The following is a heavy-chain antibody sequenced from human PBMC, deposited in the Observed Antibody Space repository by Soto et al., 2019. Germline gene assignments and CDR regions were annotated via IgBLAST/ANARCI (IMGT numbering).Heavy chain of an antibody. CDR2: ISANNGNT. Sequence: QVQLVQSGAEVKKPGASVKVSCKASGYTFTSYGISWVRQAPGQGLEWMGWISANNGNTNYAQKLQGRVTMTTDTSTSTADMELRSLRSDDTAVYSCARDRGSHALDYWGQGTLVTVSS. D-gene: IGHD3-16*01. J-gene: IGHJ4*02. CDR3: ARDRGSHALDY. V-gene: IGHV1-18*01. CDR1: GYTFTSYG.